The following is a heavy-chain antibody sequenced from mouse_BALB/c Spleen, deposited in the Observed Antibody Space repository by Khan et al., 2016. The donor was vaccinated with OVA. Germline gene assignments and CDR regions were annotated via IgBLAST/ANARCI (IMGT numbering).Heavy chain of an antibody. J-gene: IGHJ1*01. Sequence: EVELVESGGGLVRPGGSLKLSCAASGFSFTTYTMSWVRQTPERRLEWVATINSGSTYTYYPDSVKGRVTISRDNAQNTLYLQLSSLKSEDTAMYYCTRDGNYGHWYFDVWGAGTTVTVSS. V-gene: IGHV5-6-4*01. CDR2: INSGSTYT. D-gene: IGHD2-1*01. CDR1: GFSFTTYT. CDR3: TRDGNYGHWYFDV.